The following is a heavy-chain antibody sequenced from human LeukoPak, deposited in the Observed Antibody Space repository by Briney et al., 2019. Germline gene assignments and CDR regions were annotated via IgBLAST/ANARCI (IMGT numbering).Heavy chain of an antibody. Sequence: SETLSLTCAVYGGSISSSNWWSWVRQPPGKGLEWIGEIYHSGSTNYNPSLKSRVTILVDKSKNQFSLKLSSVTAADTAVYYCVGATILYYFDYWGQGTLVTVSS. CDR1: GGSISSSNW. V-gene: IGHV4-4*02. CDR3: VGATILYYFDY. J-gene: IGHJ4*02. D-gene: IGHD5-12*01. CDR2: IYHSGST.